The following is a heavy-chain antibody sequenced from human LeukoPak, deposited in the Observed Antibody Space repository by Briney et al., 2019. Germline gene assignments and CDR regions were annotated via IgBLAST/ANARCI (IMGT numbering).Heavy chain of an antibody. Sequence: PGGSLRLSCAASGFTFSSYAMSWVRQAPGKGLEWDSAISGSGGSTYYADSVKGRFTISRDNSKNTLYLQMNSLRAEDTAVYYCAKDEQWLGYFDYWGQGTLVTVSS. D-gene: IGHD6-19*01. J-gene: IGHJ4*02. CDR1: GFTFSSYA. CDR3: AKDEQWLGYFDY. CDR2: ISGSGGST. V-gene: IGHV3-23*01.